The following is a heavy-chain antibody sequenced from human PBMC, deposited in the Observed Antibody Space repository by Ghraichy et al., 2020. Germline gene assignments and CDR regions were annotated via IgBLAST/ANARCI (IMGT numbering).Heavy chain of an antibody. CDR3: AKRHYYASGCYNW. Sequence: GGSLRLSCVASGFDFNNYAMTWVRQAPGKGLEWVSGISGSGDSEDYADSVRGRFTISRDNSKNTLYLQMTNPRAEDTAVYYCAKRHYYASGCYNWWGQGTLVSVTS. CDR2: ISGSGDSE. J-gene: IGHJ4*02. CDR1: GFDFNNYA. D-gene: IGHD3-10*01. V-gene: IGHV3-23*01.